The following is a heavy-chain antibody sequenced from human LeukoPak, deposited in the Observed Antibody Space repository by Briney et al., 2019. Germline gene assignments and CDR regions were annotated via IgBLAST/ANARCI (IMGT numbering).Heavy chain of an antibody. CDR3: AKDLEGYCSSTSCYPGY. V-gene: IGHV3-30*02. D-gene: IGHD2-2*01. CDR2: IRYDGNNK. Sequence: GGSLRLSCAASGFTFSSYGMHWVRQAPGKGLEWVAFIRYDGNNKYYADSVKGRFTISRDNSKNTLYLQMNSLRAEDTAVYYCAKDLEGYCSSTSCYPGYWGQGTLVTVSS. CDR1: GFTFSSYG. J-gene: IGHJ4*02.